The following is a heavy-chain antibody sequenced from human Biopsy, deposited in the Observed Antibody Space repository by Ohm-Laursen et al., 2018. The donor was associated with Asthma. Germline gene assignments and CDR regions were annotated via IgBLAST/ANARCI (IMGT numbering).Heavy chain of an antibody. J-gene: IGHJ3*01. Sequence: ASVNASCKDSGYNFISFAIHWVRQAPGQRLEWRGWVNTGNGEPKYSQKSQGRATITRDTSASTAYMELRSLRSEDTATYYCRRTYYDFLTGQVKDVFGVWGQGTMVTVSS. D-gene: IGHD3-9*01. CDR3: RRTYYDFLTGQVKDVFGV. V-gene: IGHV1-3*04. CDR2: VNTGNGEP. CDR1: GYNFISFA.